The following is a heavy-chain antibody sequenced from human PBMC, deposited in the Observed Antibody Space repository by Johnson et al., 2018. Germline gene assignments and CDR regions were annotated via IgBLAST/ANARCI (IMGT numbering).Heavy chain of an antibody. CDR2: ISSKGDTT. V-gene: IGHV3-64*01. J-gene: IGHJ3*02. CDR3: ATDAFDI. Sequence: VQLVQSGGDLVQPGGSLRLSCAASGFTFSNYAMHWVRQVPGKGLEYLSGISSKGDTTYYVSSVRGRFTVSRDNPKNTLYLKTGSLRADAMAVYYCATDAFDIWGQGTMVTVSS. CDR1: GFTFSNYA.